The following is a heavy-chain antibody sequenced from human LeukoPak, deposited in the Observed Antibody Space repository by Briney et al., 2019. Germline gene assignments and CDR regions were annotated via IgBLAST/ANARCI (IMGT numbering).Heavy chain of an antibody. J-gene: IGHJ4*02. V-gene: IGHV3-33*08. CDR3: GRDSLGGDY. Sequence: PGRSLRLSRVASGFSFSPFGMRWDRRAPGNGLEWVAVIWNDGNKKFYAASVKGRFTISRDNSQNTLYLQMNRLRAEDTAVYYCGRDSLGGDYWGQGTLVTVPS. CDR2: IWNDGNKK. CDR1: GFSFSPFG. D-gene: IGHD3-16*01.